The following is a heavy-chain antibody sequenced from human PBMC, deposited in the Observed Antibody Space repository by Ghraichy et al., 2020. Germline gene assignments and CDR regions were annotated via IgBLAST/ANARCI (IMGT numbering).Heavy chain of an antibody. CDR2: IKRDGSQK. J-gene: IGHJ5*02. V-gene: IGHV3-7*03. CDR1: GFIFSNFW. D-gene: IGHD3-3*01. CDR3: ARDRGIPTIFGVGGA. Sequence: GGSLRLSCVVSGFIFSNFWMSWVRQAPGKGLEWVATIKRDGSQKYYVDAVKGRFTISRDNTKSSVFLQMSGLRAEDTAVYYCARDRGIPTIFGVGGAWGQGTLVTVSS.